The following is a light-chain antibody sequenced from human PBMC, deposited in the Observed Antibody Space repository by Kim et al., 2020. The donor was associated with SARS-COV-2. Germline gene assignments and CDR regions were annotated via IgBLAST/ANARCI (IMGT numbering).Light chain of an antibody. CDR2: DVS. V-gene: IGLV2-11*01. CDR3: CSSAGSYTL. Sequence: QSALTQPRSVSGSPGQSVTISCTGTSSDVGGYNYVSWYQHHPGKAPKLMIYDVSKRPSGVPDRFSGSKSGNTASLTISGLQAEDEADYYCCSSAGSYTLFGTGTTVTVL. J-gene: IGLJ1*01. CDR1: SSDVGGYNY.